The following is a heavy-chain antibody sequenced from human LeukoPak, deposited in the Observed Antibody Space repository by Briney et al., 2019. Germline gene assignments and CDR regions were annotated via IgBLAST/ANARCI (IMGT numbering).Heavy chain of an antibody. CDR1: GFTFSSYA. Sequence: GRSLRLSCAASGFTFSSYAMHWVRQAPGKGLEWVAVISYDGSNKYCADSVKGRFTISRDNSKNTLYLQMNSLRAEDTAVYYCARAGRSTSRNYFDYWGQGTLVTVSS. D-gene: IGHD2-2*01. CDR2: ISYDGSNK. CDR3: ARAGRSTSRNYFDY. V-gene: IGHV3-30-3*01. J-gene: IGHJ4*02.